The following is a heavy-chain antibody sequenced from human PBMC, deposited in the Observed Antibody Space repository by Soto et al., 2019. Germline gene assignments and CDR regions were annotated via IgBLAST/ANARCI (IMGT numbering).Heavy chain of an antibody. CDR1: GGSISSSSYY. CDR2: IYYSGST. D-gene: IGHD2-2*01. V-gene: IGHV4-39*01. CDR3: ARLELVAHFDY. J-gene: IGHJ4*02. Sequence: TSETLSLTCTVSGGSISSSSYYWGWIRQPPGKGLEWIGSIYYSGSTYYNPSLKSRVTISVDTSKNQFSLKLSSVTAADTAVYYCARLELVAHFDYWGQGTLVTVSS.